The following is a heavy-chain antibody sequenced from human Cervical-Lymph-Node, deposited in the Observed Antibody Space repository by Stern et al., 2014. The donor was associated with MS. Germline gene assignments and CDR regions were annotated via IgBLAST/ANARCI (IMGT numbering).Heavy chain of an antibody. CDR2: FDPQHGET. CDR1: GDTRSEIS. V-gene: IGHV1-24*01. D-gene: IGHD2-21*02. J-gene: IGHJ6*02. CDR3: ATHRGRVTYYYGMDV. Sequence: LQLVESGAEVKKPGASVKGSCKVSGDTRSEISMLWVRQAPGKGRERMGGFDPQHGETLYAQKCQGRVTMAEDRSTDTAYMELSSLRSEDTAMYYCATHRGRVTYYYGMDVWGQGTTVTVSS.